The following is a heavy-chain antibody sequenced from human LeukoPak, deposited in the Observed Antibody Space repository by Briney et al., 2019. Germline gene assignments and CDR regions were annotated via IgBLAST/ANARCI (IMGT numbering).Heavy chain of an antibody. CDR1: GGSISSYY. J-gene: IGHJ4*02. Sequence: PSETLSLTRTVSGGSISSYYWSWIRQPPGKGLEWIGYIYTSGSTDYNPSLKSRVTISVDTSKNQFSLKLSSVTAADTAVYYCARHVQDFWSGYYRALCFDYWGQGTLVTVSS. D-gene: IGHD3-3*01. CDR2: IYTSGST. V-gene: IGHV4-4*09. CDR3: ARHVQDFWSGYYRALCFDY.